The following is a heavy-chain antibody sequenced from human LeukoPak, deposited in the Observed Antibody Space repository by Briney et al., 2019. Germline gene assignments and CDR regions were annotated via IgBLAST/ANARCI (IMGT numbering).Heavy chain of an antibody. V-gene: IGHV1-2*02. D-gene: IGHD4-23*01. Sequence: ASVKVSCKASGYTFTGYFMHWVRQAPGQGLQWMGWINPNIGDTHYAQKFRGRVTMTRDTSISTVYVELSRLTSDDTAVYYCARMDLYGGYSIGFDSRGQGTLVIVSS. CDR1: GYTFTGYF. CDR2: INPNIGDT. CDR3: ARMDLYGGYSIGFDS. J-gene: IGHJ5*01.